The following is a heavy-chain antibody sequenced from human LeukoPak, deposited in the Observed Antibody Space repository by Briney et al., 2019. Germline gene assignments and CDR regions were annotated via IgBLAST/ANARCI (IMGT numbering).Heavy chain of an antibody. J-gene: IGHJ2*01. D-gene: IGHD3-3*01. Sequence: SETLSLTCTVSGGSISSYYWSWIRQPPGKGLEWIGYIYYSGSTNYNPSLKSRVTISVDTSKNQFSLKLSSVTAADTAVYYCARVSIFGVVIRWYFDLWGRGTLVTVSS. CDR2: IYYSGST. V-gene: IGHV4-59*01. CDR3: ARVSIFGVVIRWYFDL. CDR1: GGSISSYY.